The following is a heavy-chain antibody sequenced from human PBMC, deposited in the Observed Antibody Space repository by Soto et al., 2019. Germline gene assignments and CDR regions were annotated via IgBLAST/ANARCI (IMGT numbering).Heavy chain of an antibody. CDR3: TTEFRDYDFWSQRPPETEAYYYYMDV. D-gene: IGHD3-3*01. CDR1: GFTFSNAW. CDR2: IKSKTDGGTT. V-gene: IGHV3-15*01. Sequence: PGGSLRLSCAASGFTFSNAWMSWVRQAPGKGLEWVGRIKSKTDGGTTDYAAPVKGRFTISRDDSKNTLYLQMNSLKTEDTAVYYCTTEFRDYDFWSQRPPETEAYYYYMDVWCKGTTVTVSS. J-gene: IGHJ6*03.